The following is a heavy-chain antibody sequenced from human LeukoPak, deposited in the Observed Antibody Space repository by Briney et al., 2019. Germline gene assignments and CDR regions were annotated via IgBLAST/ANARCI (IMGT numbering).Heavy chain of an antibody. Sequence: NPSETLSLTCTVSGGSISSYYWSWIRQPPGKGLEWIGYIYYSGSTNYNPSLKSRVTISVDTSKNQFSLKLSSVTAADTAVYYCARDVGYYDSSGYFPDAFDIWGQGTMVTVSS. CDR1: GGSISSYY. J-gene: IGHJ3*02. D-gene: IGHD3-22*01. CDR2: IYYSGST. CDR3: ARDVGYYDSSGYFPDAFDI. V-gene: IGHV4-59*01.